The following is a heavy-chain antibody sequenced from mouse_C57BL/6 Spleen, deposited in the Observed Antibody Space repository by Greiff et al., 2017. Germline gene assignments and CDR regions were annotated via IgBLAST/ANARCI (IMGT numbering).Heavy chain of an antibody. D-gene: IGHD1-1*01. J-gene: IGHJ2*01. CDR3: ARRDYYGSSHFDY. Sequence: VQLQQPGAELVKPGASVKMSCKASGYTFTSYWITWVKQRPGQGLEWIGDIYPGSGSTNYNEKCKSKATLTVETSSSTAYLQLSSLTSEDSAVYYCARRDYYGSSHFDYWGQGTTLTVSS. V-gene: IGHV1-55*01. CDR1: GYTFTSYW. CDR2: IYPGSGST.